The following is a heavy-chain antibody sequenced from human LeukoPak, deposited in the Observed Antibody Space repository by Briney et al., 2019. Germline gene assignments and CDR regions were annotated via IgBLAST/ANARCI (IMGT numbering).Heavy chain of an antibody. J-gene: IGHJ4*02. D-gene: IGHD3-22*01. V-gene: IGHV3-48*01. CDR1: GFTFSSSS. CDR2: ISSSSSTI. CDR3: ARDRHKYNYDSGGYPPY. Sequence: GGSLRLSCAASGFTFSSSSMLWVPQAPGKGREWVSYISSSSSTIYYADSVKGRFTISRDNAKNSLSLQMNTVRAEDTAVYYCARDRHKYNYDSGGYPPYWGQGTLVTVSS.